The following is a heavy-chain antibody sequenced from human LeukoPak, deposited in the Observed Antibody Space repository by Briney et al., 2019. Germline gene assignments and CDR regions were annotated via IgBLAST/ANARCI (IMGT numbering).Heavy chain of an antibody. CDR3: PSDSYGSSGYY. J-gene: IGHJ4*02. Sequence: PSETLSLTCVMYGGSFTGYYWSWIRQFPGKGLEWIGEISPRGTTYNPSLKSRVTISLDTTKNQFSLILTSMSAADAAVYFCPSDSYGSSGYYWSQGTLVTVSS. CDR2: ISPRGT. CDR1: GGSFTGYY. D-gene: IGHD6-25*01. V-gene: IGHV4-34*01.